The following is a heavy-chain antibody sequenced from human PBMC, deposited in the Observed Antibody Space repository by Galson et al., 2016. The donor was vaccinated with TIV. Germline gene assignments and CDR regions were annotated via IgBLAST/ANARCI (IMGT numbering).Heavy chain of an antibody. CDR1: GGSFSDYS. V-gene: IGHV4-34*01. D-gene: IGHD3-22*01. J-gene: IGHJ4*02. CDR3: VRGPRLEYYYDSTGFLYYFDY. CDR2: INHSGST. Sequence: SETLSLTCAVSGGSFSDYSWNWIRQPPGKGLEWIGEINHSGSTNYNPSLRSRVTISIDTSRNQFSLRLSSVTAADTAVYYCVRGPRLEYYYDSTGFLYYFDYWGQGTLVTVSS.